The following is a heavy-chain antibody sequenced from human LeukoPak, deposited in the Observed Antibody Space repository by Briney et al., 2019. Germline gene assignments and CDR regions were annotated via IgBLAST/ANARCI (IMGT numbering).Heavy chain of an antibody. J-gene: IGHJ4*02. CDR2: ISWNSGSI. D-gene: IGHD6-6*01. CDR3: AKGYSSSPGAFDY. Sequence: GGSLRLSCAASGFTFDDYAMHWVRQAPGKGLEWVSGISWNSGSIGYADSVKGRFTISRDNSKNTLYLQMNSLRAEDTAVYYCAKGYSSSPGAFDYWGQGTLLTVSS. V-gene: IGHV3-9*01. CDR1: GFTFDDYA.